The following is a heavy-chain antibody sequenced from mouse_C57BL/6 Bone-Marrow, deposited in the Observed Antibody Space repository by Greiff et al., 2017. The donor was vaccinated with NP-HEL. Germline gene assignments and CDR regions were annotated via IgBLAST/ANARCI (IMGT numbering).Heavy chain of an antibody. Sequence: EVQVVEPGGGLVQPGASLKLSCESNEYAFPSHDMSWVRKTPEKRLALVAAINSDGGSTYYPDTMKRRFILSRDNTNKTLYLQMSSLRSEDTALYYCARTPITTVGSTRGYWGKGTTLTVSS. CDR1: EYAFPSHD. D-gene: IGHD1-1*01. CDR3: ARTPITTVGSTRGY. CDR2: INSDGGST. J-gene: IGHJ2*01. V-gene: IGHV5-2*01.